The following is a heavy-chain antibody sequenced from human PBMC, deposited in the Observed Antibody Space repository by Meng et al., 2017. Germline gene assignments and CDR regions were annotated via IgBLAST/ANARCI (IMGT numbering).Heavy chain of an antibody. CDR3: ARDHTKLDVDIVATDAFDI. Sequence: GGPLRLSCAASGFTFSSYWMSWVRQAPGKGLEWVANIKQDGSEKYYVDSVKGRFTISRDNAKNSLYLQMNSLRAEDTAVYYCARDHTKLDVDIVATDAFDIWGQGTMVTVSS. CDR1: GFTFSSYW. CDR2: IKQDGSEK. J-gene: IGHJ3*02. D-gene: IGHD5-12*01. V-gene: IGHV3-7*01.